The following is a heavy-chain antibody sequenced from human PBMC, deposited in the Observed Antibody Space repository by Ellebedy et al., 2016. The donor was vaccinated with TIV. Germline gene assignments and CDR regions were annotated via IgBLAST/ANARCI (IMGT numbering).Heavy chain of an antibody. CDR1: GFTFSSYS. Sequence: PGGSLRLSCAASGFTFSSYSMNWVRQAPGKGLEWVSSISSSSSYIYYADSVKGRFTISRDNAKNSLYLQMNSLRAEDTAVYYCARDFRGYSYGYFDYWGQGTLVTVSS. J-gene: IGHJ4*02. CDR2: ISSSSSYI. CDR3: ARDFRGYSYGYFDY. V-gene: IGHV3-21*01. D-gene: IGHD5-18*01.